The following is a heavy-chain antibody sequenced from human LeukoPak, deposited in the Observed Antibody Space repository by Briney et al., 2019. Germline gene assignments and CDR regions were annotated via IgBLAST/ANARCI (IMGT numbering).Heavy chain of an antibody. Sequence: SETLSLTCTVSGDPISSRSYYWDWIRQPPGGGLEWIGSIFYRGSTYYNPSLKSRVTISVDTSKNQFSLKLSSVTAADTAVCYCARDMGDYWGQGTLVTVSS. CDR2: IFYRGST. V-gene: IGHV4-39*07. CDR1: GDPISSRSYY. CDR3: ARDMGDY. D-gene: IGHD3-10*01. J-gene: IGHJ4*02.